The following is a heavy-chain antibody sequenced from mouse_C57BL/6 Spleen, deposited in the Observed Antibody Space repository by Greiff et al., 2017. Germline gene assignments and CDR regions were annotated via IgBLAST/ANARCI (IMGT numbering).Heavy chain of an antibody. V-gene: IGHV14-4*01. J-gene: IGHJ2*01. CDR1: GFNIKDDY. Sequence: EVQLQQSGAELVRPGASVKLSCTASGFNIKDDYMHWVKQRPEQGLEWIGWIDPENGDTEYASEFQGKATIPADTSSNTAYLQLSSLTSEDTAVYYCATVAALDYWGQGTTLTVSS. CDR2: IDPENGDT. CDR3: ATVAALDY.